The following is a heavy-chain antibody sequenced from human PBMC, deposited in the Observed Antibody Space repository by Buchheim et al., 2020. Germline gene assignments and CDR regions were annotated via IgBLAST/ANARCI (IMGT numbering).Heavy chain of an antibody. CDR2: IWHDGSNK. V-gene: IGHV3-33*08. CDR1: GFTFSSYA. D-gene: IGHD2-21*01. J-gene: IGHJ4*02. CDR3: ARVFGLWDFDY. Sequence: VQLLESGGGLVQPGGSLRLSCAASGFTFSSYAMNWVRQAPGKGLEWVAVIWHDGSNKYYADSVKGRFTISRDNSKNTLYLQMNSLRAEDTAMYYCARVFGLWDFDYWGQGTL.